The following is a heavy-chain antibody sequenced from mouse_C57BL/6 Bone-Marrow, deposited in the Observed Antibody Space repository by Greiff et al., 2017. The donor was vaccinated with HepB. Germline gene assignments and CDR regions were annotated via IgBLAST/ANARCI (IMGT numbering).Heavy chain of an antibody. Sequence: EVQLQQSGPELVKPGASVKISCKASGYTFTDYYMNWVKQSHGKSLEWIGDINPNNGGTSYNQKFKGKATLTVDKSSSTAYMELRSLTSEDSAVYYCAQGGFYGNYEAYWGQGTLVTVSA. J-gene: IGHJ3*01. V-gene: IGHV1-26*01. CDR3: AQGGFYGNYEAY. CDR1: GYTFTDYY. CDR2: INPNNGGT. D-gene: IGHD2-1*01.